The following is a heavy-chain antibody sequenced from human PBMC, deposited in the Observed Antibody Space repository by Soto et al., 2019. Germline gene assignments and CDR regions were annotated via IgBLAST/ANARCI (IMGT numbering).Heavy chain of an antibody. CDR2: VFYKGNT. D-gene: IGHD5-18*01. Sequence: QVQLQESGPGLVKPSETLSLTCTVSGGSITGYYWTWIRQPPGKGLEWIGYVFYKGNTNYNPSLKSRGTISVDTSAKKFSLRLSSVIAAETAVDYCARSGDSFGFTEYRGEVTLVTVSS. CDR1: GGSITGYY. CDR3: ARSGDSFGFTEY. V-gene: IGHV4-59*01. J-gene: IGHJ4*02.